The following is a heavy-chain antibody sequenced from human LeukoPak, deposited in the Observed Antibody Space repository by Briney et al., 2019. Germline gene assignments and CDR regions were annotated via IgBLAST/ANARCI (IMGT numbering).Heavy chain of an antibody. CDR1: GFTFSSYA. J-gene: IGHJ4*02. D-gene: IGHD4-17*01. CDR3: AKSRHTVTYFDY. CDR2: ISGSGCST. Sequence: GGSLRLSCAASGFTFSSYAMSWVRQAPGKGLEWVSAISGSGCSTYYADSGKGRFTISRDNSKNTLYLQMNSLRAEDTAVYYCAKSRHTVTYFDYWGQGTLVTVSS. V-gene: IGHV3-23*01.